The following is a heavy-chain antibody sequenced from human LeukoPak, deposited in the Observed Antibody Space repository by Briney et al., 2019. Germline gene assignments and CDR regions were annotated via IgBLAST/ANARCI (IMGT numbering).Heavy chain of an antibody. V-gene: IGHV4-4*02. CDR3: ARDQPITIFFTGYYMDV. CDR2: IYHSGST. D-gene: IGHD3-3*01. CDR1: GGSISSSNW. Sequence: SGTLSLTCAVSGGSISSSNWWSWVRQPPGKGLEWIGEIYHSGSTNYNPSLKSRVTMSVDTSKNQFSLKLSSVTAADTAVYYCARDQPITIFFTGYYMDVWGKGTTVTVSS. J-gene: IGHJ6*03.